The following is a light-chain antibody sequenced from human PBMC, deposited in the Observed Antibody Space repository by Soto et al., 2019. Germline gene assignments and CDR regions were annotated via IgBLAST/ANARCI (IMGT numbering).Light chain of an antibody. CDR2: VAS. Sequence: EIVLTQSPGTLSLSPGERATLSCRASQSVSSNYLAWYQQKPVQAPRLLIYVASSRATGIPDRFSGSGSGTNFTLTISRLEPEDFAVYYCQQYATSQTFGQGTRVEVK. J-gene: IGKJ1*01. CDR3: QQYATSQT. V-gene: IGKV3-20*01. CDR1: QSVSSNY.